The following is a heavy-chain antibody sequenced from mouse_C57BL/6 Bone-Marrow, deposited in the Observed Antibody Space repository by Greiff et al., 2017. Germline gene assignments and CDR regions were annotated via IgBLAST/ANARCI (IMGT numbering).Heavy chain of an antibody. CDR3: ARLSTGALDY. J-gene: IGHJ2*01. Sequence: EVQGVESGGGLVQPGGSLKLSCAASGFTFSDYGMAWVRQAPRKGPEWVAFISNLAYSIYYADTVTGRFTISRENAKNTLYLEMSSLRSEDTAMYYCARLSTGALDYWGQGTTLTVSS. D-gene: IGHD4-1*02. CDR2: ISNLAYSI. V-gene: IGHV5-15*01. CDR1: GFTFSDYG.